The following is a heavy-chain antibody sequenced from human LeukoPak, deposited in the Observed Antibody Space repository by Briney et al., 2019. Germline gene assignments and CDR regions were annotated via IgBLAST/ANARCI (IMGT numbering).Heavy chain of an antibody. D-gene: IGHD3-10*01. CDR2: IIPIFGTA. V-gene: IGHV1-69*05. CDR3: ARTYYYGSGSPSQFDP. Sequence: GSSVKVSCKASGGTFSSYATSWVRQAPGQGLEWMGRIIPIFGTANYAQKFQGRVTITTDESTSTADMELSSLRSEDTAVYYCARTYYYGSGSPSQFDPWGQGTLVTVSS. J-gene: IGHJ5*02. CDR1: GGTFSSYA.